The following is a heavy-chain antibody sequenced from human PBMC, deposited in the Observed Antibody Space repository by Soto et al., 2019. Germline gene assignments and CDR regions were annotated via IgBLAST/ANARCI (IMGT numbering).Heavy chain of an antibody. CDR3: ARVTHVRYSYGNYFDY. D-gene: IGHD5-18*01. J-gene: IGHJ4*02. CDR1: GGSVSSGSYY. Sequence: SETLSLTCTVSGGSVSSGSYYWSWLRQPPGKGLEWIGYIYYSGSTNYNPSLKSRVTISVDTSKNQFSLKLSSVTAADTAVYYCARVTHVRYSYGNYFDYWGQGTLVTVSS. CDR2: IYYSGST. V-gene: IGHV4-61*01.